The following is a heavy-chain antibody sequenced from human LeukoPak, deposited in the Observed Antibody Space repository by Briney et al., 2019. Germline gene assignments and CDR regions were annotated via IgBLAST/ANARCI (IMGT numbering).Heavy chain of an antibody. D-gene: IGHD3-10*01. J-gene: IGHJ6*03. Sequence: PSETLSLTCTASGGSISSYYWSWIRQPAGKGLEWIGRIYTSGSTNYNPSLKSRVTISVDTSKNQFSLKLSSVTAADTAVYYCARVRWDGSGSYWGYYYMDVWGKGTTVTISS. CDR3: ARVRWDGSGSYWGYYYMDV. CDR2: IYTSGST. V-gene: IGHV4-4*07. CDR1: GGSISSYY.